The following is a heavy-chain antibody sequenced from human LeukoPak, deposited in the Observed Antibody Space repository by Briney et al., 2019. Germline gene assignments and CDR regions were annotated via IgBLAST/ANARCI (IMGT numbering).Heavy chain of an antibody. D-gene: IGHD3-16*01. Sequence: GGSLRLSFAASGFNISDFWMTWVRQAPGKGLEWVAKIKEDGTEKHLVDSVKGRFTISRDNTKNLLYLQMNSLRGDDTATYYCVRESRPGGAMGLYHNFDYWGQGTLVTVSS. V-gene: IGHV3-7*01. J-gene: IGHJ4*02. CDR2: IKEDGTEK. CDR1: GFNISDFW. CDR3: VRESRPGGAMGLYHNFDY.